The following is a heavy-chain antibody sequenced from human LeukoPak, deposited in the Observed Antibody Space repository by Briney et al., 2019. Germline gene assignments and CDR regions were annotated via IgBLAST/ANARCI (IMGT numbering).Heavy chain of an antibody. D-gene: IGHD6-19*01. CDR1: GYRFNAYW. Sequence: GESLKISCKGSGYRFNAYWIAWVRQMPGKGLEWMGIIYPDDSDTRYSPSFQGQVTISADKSISTAYLQWSSLKASDTAMYYCACLAVAGTPFDYWGQGTLVTVSS. V-gene: IGHV5-51*01. CDR2: IYPDDSDT. CDR3: ACLAVAGTPFDY. J-gene: IGHJ4*02.